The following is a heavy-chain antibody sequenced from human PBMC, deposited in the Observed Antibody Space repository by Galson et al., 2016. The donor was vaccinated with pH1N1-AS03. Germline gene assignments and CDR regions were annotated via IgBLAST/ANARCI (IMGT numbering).Heavy chain of an antibody. Sequence: SLRLSCAGSGSIFSTYSMIWVRQAPGKGLEWVSSIGRESSPIVYADSVKGRFTTSRDNAKNSLYLQMNSLRVEDTAVYYCARRYYDSRGHPLDWWGQGALVTVSS. J-gene: IGHJ4*02. V-gene: IGHV3-21*04. D-gene: IGHD3-22*01. CDR3: ARRYYDSRGHPLDW. CDR2: IGRESSPI. CDR1: GSIFSTYS.